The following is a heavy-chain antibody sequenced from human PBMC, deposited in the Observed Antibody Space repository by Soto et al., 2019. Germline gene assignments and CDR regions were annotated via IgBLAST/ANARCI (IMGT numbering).Heavy chain of an antibody. J-gene: IGHJ6*02. D-gene: IGHD1-26*01. V-gene: IGHV1-3*01. CDR3: ARDNSELTHAVRYYYGMDV. CDR1: GYTFTSYA. CDR2: INAGNGNT. Sequence: GASVKVSCKASGYTFTSYAMHWVRQAPGQRLEWMGWINAGNGNTKYSQKFQGRVTITRDTSASTAYMELSSLRSEDTAVYYCARDNSELTHAVRYYYGMDVWGQGTTVTVSS.